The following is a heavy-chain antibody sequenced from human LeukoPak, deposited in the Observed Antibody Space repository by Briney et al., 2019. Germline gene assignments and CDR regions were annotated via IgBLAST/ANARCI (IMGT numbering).Heavy chain of an antibody. CDR2: ISGSNSYI. J-gene: IGHJ4*02. Sequence: GGSLRLSCAASGFTFSSYTMHWIRQAPGKGLEWVSSISGSNSYIFYADSVKGRFTISRDNAENSLYLQMNSLRAEDTALYYCARKRPNYFDYWGQGTLVTVSS. CDR1: GFTFSSYT. CDR3: ARKRPNYFDY. V-gene: IGHV3-21*06.